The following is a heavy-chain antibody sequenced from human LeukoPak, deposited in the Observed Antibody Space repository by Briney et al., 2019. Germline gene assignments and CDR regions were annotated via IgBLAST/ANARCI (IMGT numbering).Heavy chain of an antibody. Sequence: GGSXRLSCAASGFTFDDYGMSWVRHXPGKGMEWVSGINWNGGSTGYADSVKGRFTISRDNAKNSLYLQMNSLRAEDTALYYCARGTLKAAATDFDYWGQGTLVTVSS. CDR2: INWNGGST. CDR3: ARGTLKAAATDFDY. J-gene: IGHJ4*02. D-gene: IGHD6-13*01. CDR1: GFTFDDYG. V-gene: IGHV3-20*04.